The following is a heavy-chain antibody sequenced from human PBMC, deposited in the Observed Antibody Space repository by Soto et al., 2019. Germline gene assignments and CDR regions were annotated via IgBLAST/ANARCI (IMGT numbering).Heavy chain of an antibody. Sequence: EVQLVESGGGLVQPGGSLRLSCAASGFTFSSYAMHWVRQAPGKGLEYVSAISSNGGSTYYANSVKGRFTISRDNSKNTLYLQMGSLRAEDMAVSYCARGLETTGLCFQHWGQGTLVTVSS. J-gene: IGHJ1*01. V-gene: IGHV3-64*01. D-gene: IGHD4-17*01. CDR3: ARGLETTGLCFQH. CDR2: ISSNGGST. CDR1: GFTFSSYA.